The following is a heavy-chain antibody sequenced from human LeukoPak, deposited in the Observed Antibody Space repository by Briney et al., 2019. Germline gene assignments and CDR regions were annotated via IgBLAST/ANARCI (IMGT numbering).Heavy chain of an antibody. Sequence: PSETLSLTCTVSGGSISSYYWSWIRQPPAEGLEGMGYIYYSGSTNYNPSLQSRVTISVDTSKNQFSLKWSSVTAADTAVYYCARVAGNGAFDIWGQGTMVTVSS. V-gene: IGHV4-59*01. CDR3: ARVAGNGAFDI. J-gene: IGHJ3*02. D-gene: IGHD1-1*01. CDR2: IYYSGST. CDR1: GGSISSYY.